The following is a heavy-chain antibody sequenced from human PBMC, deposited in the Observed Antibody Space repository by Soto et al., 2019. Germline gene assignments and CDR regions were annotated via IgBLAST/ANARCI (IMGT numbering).Heavy chain of an antibody. J-gene: IGHJ6*02. CDR3: ATGEIVVVPAAHQSNYYYGMDV. Sequence: QVQLVESGGGVVQPGRPLRLSCAASGFTFSSYGMHWVRQAPGKGLEWVAVISYDGSNKYYADSVKGRFTISRDNSKNTLYLQMNSLRAEDTAVYYCATGEIVVVPAAHQSNYYYGMDVWGQGTTVTVSS. D-gene: IGHD2-2*01. CDR2: ISYDGSNK. CDR1: GFTFSSYG. V-gene: IGHV3-30*03.